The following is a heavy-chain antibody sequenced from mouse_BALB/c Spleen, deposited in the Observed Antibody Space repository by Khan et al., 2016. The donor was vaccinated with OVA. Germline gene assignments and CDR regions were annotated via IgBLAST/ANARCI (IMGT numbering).Heavy chain of an antibody. Sequence: IQLVQSGTVLARPGASVKMSCKASGYSFTSYLIHWVKQRPGQGLEWIGDIYPGNSDTRYNQKFKDKAKLTSGTSASTAYMELSSLTNEDSAVSYCTRGGFSSFAYWGQGTLVTVSA. CDR3: TRGGFSSFAY. V-gene: IGHV1-5*01. CDR2: IYPGNSDT. J-gene: IGHJ3*01. D-gene: IGHD1-3*01. CDR1: GYSFTSYL.